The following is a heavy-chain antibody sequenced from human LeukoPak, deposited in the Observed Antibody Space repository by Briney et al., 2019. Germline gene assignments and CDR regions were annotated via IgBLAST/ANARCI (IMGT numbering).Heavy chain of an antibody. Sequence: PSETLSLTCSVSGASINGYYWSWSRQPPGKGLEWIGSIYSNGRTNHNPSLKSRVTISLDTSKNQFSLKLSSVTAADTAVYYCARAPRDSSGWPDAFDIWGQGTMVTVSS. V-gene: IGHV4-59*12. CDR3: ARAPRDSSGWPDAFDI. D-gene: IGHD6-19*01. J-gene: IGHJ3*02. CDR2: IYSNGRT. CDR1: GASINGYY.